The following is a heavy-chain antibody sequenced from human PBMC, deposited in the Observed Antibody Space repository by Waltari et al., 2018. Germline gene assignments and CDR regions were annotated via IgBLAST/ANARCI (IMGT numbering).Heavy chain of an antibody. CDR2: ISGRGGST. D-gene: IGHD3-3*01. V-gene: IGHV3-23*04. CDR1: GFTFSSYA. CDR3: AKELDYDFWSGYYANGMDV. J-gene: IGHJ6*02. Sequence: EVQLVESGGGLVQPGGSLRLSCAASGFTFSSYAMSWVRQAPGKGLEWVSAISGRGGSTYYADSVKGRFTISRDNSKNTLYLQMNSLRAEDTAVYYCAKELDYDFWSGYYANGMDVWGQGTTVTVSS.